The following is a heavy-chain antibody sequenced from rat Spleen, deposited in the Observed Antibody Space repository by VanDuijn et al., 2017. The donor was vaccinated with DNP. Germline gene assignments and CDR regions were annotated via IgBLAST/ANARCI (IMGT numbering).Heavy chain of an antibody. Sequence: EVQLVESGGGLVQPGRSLKLSCAASGFTLSHYNMTWVRQAPQKGLEWVSSITNGAGNTYYQDSVKGRFTISRDNAENTLYLQMNSLRSEDTATYYCVREGTTTWFAYWGQGTLVTVSS. CDR3: VREGTTTWFAY. CDR2: ITNGAGNT. J-gene: IGHJ3*01. CDR1: GFTLSHYN. D-gene: IGHD1-8*01. V-gene: IGHV5-25*01.